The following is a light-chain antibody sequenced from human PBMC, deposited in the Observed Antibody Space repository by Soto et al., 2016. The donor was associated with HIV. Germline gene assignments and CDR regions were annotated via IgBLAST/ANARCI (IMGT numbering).Light chain of an antibody. V-gene: IGLV3-1*01. CDR1: KLGDKY. CDR2: QDT. J-gene: IGLJ2*01. CDR3: QAWDRSIVV. Sequence: SYELTQPPSVSVSPGQTATITCSGDKLGDKYVCWYQQKPGQSPALLIYQDTIRPSGIPERFSGSISGNTATLTISGTQAMDEADYYCQAWDRSIVVFGGGTRLTVL.